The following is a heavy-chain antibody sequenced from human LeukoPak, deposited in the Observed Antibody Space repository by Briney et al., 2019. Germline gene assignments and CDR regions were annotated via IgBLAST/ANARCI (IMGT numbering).Heavy chain of an antibody. D-gene: IGHD6-19*01. CDR3: ARNIAVAGRGDYMDV. Sequence: SETLSLTCTVSGGSISSSSYYWGWIRQPPGKGLEWIGSIYYSGSTYYNPSLKSRVTISVDTSKNQFSLKLSSVTAADTAVYYCARNIAVAGRGDYMDVWGKGTTVTISS. CDR1: GGSISSSSYY. J-gene: IGHJ6*03. V-gene: IGHV4-39*01. CDR2: IYYSGST.